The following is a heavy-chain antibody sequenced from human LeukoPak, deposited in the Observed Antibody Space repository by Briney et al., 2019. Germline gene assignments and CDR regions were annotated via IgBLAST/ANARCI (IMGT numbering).Heavy chain of an antibody. D-gene: IGHD6-19*01. J-gene: IGHJ4*02. CDR1: GFIFSSYG. CDR2: IEKDGSNK. V-gene: IGHV3-30*02. CDR3: AKDLEQWPAVPEY. Sequence: GGSLRLSCAASGFIFSSYGMRWVRQAPGKGLEWVAFIEKDGSNKYYADSVKGRFTVSRDNSKNRLYLQMNSLRPEETALYYCAKDLEQWPAVPEYWGQGTLVIVSS.